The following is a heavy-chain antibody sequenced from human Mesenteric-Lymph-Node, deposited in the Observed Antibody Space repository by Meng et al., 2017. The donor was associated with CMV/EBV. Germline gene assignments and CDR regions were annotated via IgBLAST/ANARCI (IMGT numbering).Heavy chain of an antibody. CDR1: GSSLSGGSYY. CDR3: ARYVEMATMPQRYNLCGVDV. J-gene: IGHJ6*02. CDR2: IYYSGHT. Sequence: SETLSLTCTVSGSSLSGGSYYWSWIRQSPGRGLEWIGYIYYSGHTDYNPSLKSRVTMSVDMSKNHFSLRLTSVTAADAAVYFCARYVEMATMPQRYNLCGVDVWGQGTTVTVSS. D-gene: IGHD5-24*01. V-gene: IGHV4-61*03.